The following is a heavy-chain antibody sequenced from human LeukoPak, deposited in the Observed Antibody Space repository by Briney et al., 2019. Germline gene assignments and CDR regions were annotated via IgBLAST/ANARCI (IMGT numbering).Heavy chain of an antibody. Sequence: SQTLSLTCAISGDSVSGYSVAWNWIRQSPSRGLEWLGRTYYRSKWYNDYALSVKSRITINPDTSKNQFSLQLNSVTPEDTAVYYCTRDSPRGGYSAYGPFDYWGQGTLVTVSS. D-gene: IGHD5-12*01. CDR1: GDSVSGYSVA. CDR2: TYYRSKWYN. J-gene: IGHJ4*02. V-gene: IGHV6-1*01. CDR3: TRDSPRGGYSAYGPFDY.